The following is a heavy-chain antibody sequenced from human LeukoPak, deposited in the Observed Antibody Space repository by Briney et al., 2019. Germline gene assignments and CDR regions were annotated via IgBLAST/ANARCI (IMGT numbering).Heavy chain of an antibody. Sequence: PGGSLRLSCAASGFTFSSYAMSWVRQAPGKGLEWVSAISGSGGSTYYADSVKGRFTISRDNSKNTLYLQMNSLRAEDTAVYYCAKEGPGITMVRGENDDYWGQGTLVTVSS. CDR1: GFTFSSYA. CDR2: ISGSGGST. CDR3: AKEGPGITMVRGENDDY. V-gene: IGHV3-23*01. D-gene: IGHD3-10*01. J-gene: IGHJ4*02.